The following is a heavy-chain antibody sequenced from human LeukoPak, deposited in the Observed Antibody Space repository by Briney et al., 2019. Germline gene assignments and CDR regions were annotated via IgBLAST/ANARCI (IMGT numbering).Heavy chain of an antibody. CDR2: ISGSGGST. D-gene: IGHD3-10*01. V-gene: IGHV3-23*01. CDR3: ARLYYGSGSASPGWFDP. Sequence: GGSLRLSCAASGFTFSSYAMSWVRQAPGGGLEWSSAISGSGGSTYYADSVKGRFTISRDNSKNTLYLQMNSLRAEDTAVYYCARLYYGSGSASPGWFDPWGQGTLVTVSS. CDR1: GFTFSSYA. J-gene: IGHJ5*02.